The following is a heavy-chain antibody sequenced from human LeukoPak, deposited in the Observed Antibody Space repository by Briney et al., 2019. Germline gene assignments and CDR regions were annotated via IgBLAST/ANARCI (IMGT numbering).Heavy chain of an antibody. V-gene: IGHV3-43*02. D-gene: IGHD1-26*01. J-gene: IGHJ4*02. CDR2: SHKDGTT. CDR3: AKTRLSGTEYADFDR. CDR1: GFDFDDYA. Sequence: GGSLRLSCAISGFDFDDYAMHWVRPAPGKVPEWVSLSHKDGTTHYAESVKGRFGISRDNSKASLYLQMNSLTTEDTALYYCAKTRLSGTEYADFDRWGQGTLVTVSS.